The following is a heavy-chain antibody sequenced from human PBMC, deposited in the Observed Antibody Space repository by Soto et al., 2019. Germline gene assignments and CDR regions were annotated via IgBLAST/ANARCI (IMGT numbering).Heavy chain of an antibody. J-gene: IGHJ1*01. V-gene: IGHV4-39*01. D-gene: IGHD3-3*01. CDR3: ARHGAYYDFWSGYYNPEYFQH. CDR2: IYYSGST. CDR1: GGSISSSSYY. Sequence: QLQLQESGPGLVKPSETLSLTCTVSGGSISSSSYYWGWIRQPPGKGLEWIGSIYYSGSTYYNPSLKSRVTISVDTTKNRLCLKLSSGTAADAAVYYCARHGAYYDFWSGYYNPEYFQHWGQGTLVTVSS.